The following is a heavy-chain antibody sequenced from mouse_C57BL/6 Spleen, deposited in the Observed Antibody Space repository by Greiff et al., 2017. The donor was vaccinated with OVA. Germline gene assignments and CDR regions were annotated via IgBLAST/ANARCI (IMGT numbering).Heavy chain of an antibody. CDR3: TRCPFYYGSSWFAY. CDR2: IDPETGGT. Sequence: QVQLQQSGAELVRPGASVTLSCKASGYTFTDYEMHWVKQTPVHGLEWIGAIDPETGGTAYNQKFKGKAILTADKSSSTAYMELRSLTSEDSAVYYCTRCPFYYGSSWFAYWGQGTLVTVSA. CDR1: GYTFTDYE. J-gene: IGHJ3*01. D-gene: IGHD1-1*01. V-gene: IGHV1-15*01.